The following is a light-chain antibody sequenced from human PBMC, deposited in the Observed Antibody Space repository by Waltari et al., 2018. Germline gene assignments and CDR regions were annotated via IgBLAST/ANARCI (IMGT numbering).Light chain of an antibody. CDR1: RHRDHY. Sequence: SELTQEPAVSVGVGQTGMLTNERDRHRDHYASRYQQKPGQAPVLVIYGKYNRPSGIPDRFSGSSSGNTASLTIAGAQAEDEADYYCSSRGSSGSRLVFGTGTKVSVL. J-gene: IGLJ1*01. CDR2: GKY. V-gene: IGLV3-19*01. CDR3: SSRGSSGSRLV.